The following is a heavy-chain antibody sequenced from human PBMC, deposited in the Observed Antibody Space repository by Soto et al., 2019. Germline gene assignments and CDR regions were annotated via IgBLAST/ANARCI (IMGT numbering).Heavy chain of an antibody. J-gene: IGHJ4*02. CDR1: GFSFSNYE. CDR2: ISTTSTT. Sequence: GGSLRLSCAASGFSFSNYEINCVRQAPGKGLEWVSFISTTSTTYYADSVKGRFTFSRDNAKNSLFLQMNSLRAEDTAVYYCARGYSVGYGFDYWGQGTPVTVSS. D-gene: IGHD5-18*01. CDR3: ARGYSVGYGFDY. V-gene: IGHV3-48*03.